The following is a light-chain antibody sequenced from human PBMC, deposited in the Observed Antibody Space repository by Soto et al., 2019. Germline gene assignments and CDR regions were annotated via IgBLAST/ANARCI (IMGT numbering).Light chain of an antibody. CDR1: QSIDTW. CDR3: QHYNGYSWT. J-gene: IGKJ1*01. CDR2: KVS. V-gene: IGKV1-5*03. Sequence: DIQMTQSPSTLSASVGDRVTITCRASQSIDTWLTWYQQKPGEVPKVLIYKVSNLQRGVPSRFSGSGSGTEFTLTISGLQPDDFATYYCQHYNGYSWTFGQGTKV.